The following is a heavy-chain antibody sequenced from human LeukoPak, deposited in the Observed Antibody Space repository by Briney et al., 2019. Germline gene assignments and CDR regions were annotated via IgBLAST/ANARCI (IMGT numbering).Heavy chain of an antibody. CDR2: ISSSSSTI. V-gene: IGHV3-48*04. J-gene: IGHJ4*02. CDR3: ARDSIRMVRGVIAY. D-gene: IGHD3-10*01. CDR1: GFTFSSYS. Sequence: GGPLRLSCAASGFTFSSYSMNWVRQAPGKGLEWVSYISSSSSTIYYADSVKGRFTISRDNAKNSLYLQMNSLRAEDTAVYYCARDSIRMVRGVIAYWGQGTLVTVSS.